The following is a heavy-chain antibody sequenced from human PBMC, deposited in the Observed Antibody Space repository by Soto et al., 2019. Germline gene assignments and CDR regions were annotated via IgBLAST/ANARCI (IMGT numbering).Heavy chain of an antibody. J-gene: IGHJ4*02. V-gene: IGHV3-30*18. CDR1: GFTFSSYG. Sequence: VGSLRLSCAASGFTFSSYGMHWVRQAPGNGLEWVAVISYDGSNKYYADSVKGRFTISRDNSKNTLYLQMNSLRAEDTAVYYCAKPVYYYDSSGYWTLDYWGQGTLVTVSS. D-gene: IGHD3-22*01. CDR3: AKPVYYYDSSGYWTLDY. CDR2: ISYDGSNK.